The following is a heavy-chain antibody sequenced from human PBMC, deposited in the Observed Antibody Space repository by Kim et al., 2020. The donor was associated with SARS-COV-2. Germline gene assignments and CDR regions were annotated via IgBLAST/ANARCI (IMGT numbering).Heavy chain of an antibody. J-gene: IGHJ4*02. D-gene: IGHD4-17*01. Sequence: ASVKVSCKASGYTFIDYYMHWIRQAPGQGLEWMGILNPSGGSTTYAQKFQGRVTMTRDTSTSTLYMELRSLRSEDTAVYYCARVLDYGDPSDYWGQGTLVTVPS. V-gene: IGHV1-46*01. CDR1: GYTFIDYY. CDR2: LNPSGGST. CDR3: ARVLDYGDPSDY.